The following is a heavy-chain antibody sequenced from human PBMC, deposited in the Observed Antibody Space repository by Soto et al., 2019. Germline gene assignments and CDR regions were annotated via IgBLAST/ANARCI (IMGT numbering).Heavy chain of an antibody. J-gene: IGHJ6*02. V-gene: IGHV3-73*01. D-gene: IGHD3-9*01. CDR3: MEMLTPMDV. CDR2: IRTKASNYAT. CDR1: GFTFSGSG. Sequence: EVQLVESGGGLVQPGESLKLSCAASGFTFSGSGIHWVRQASGKGLEWVGHIRTKASNYATEYAASVRGRFTISRDDSKNTAYLQMASLTTEDTAVYYCMEMLTPMDVWGQGTTVTVSS.